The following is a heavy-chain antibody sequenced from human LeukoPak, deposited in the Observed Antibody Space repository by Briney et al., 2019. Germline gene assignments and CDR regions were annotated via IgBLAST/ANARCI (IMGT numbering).Heavy chain of an antibody. CDR2: ISYDGSNK. V-gene: IGHV3-30*18. CDR3: AKDITMIVVVISGPDY. J-gene: IGHJ4*02. D-gene: IGHD3-22*01. CDR1: GFTFSSYG. Sequence: GGSLRLSCAASGFTFSSYGMHWVRQAPGKGLEWVAVISYDGSNKYYADSVKGRFTISRDNSKNTLYLQMNSLRAEDTAVYYCAKDITMIVVVISGPDYWGQGTLATVSS.